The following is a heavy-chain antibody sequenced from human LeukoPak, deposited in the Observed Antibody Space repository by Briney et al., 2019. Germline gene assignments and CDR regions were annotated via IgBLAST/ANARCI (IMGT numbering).Heavy chain of an antibody. CDR1: GFTPTKYA. V-gene: IGHV3-23*01. J-gene: IGHJ6*03. Sequence: GSLRHSSVAPGFTPTKYAMSWVRQAPGKGLESVSVISAGADNTHYADSVKGRFTISRDNSKNTLYLDMSSLRAEDTALYYCAKFLISPGFYYYYMDVWGTGTTVTVSS. D-gene: IGHD2/OR15-2a*01. CDR3: AKFLISPGFYYYYMDV. CDR2: ISAGADNT.